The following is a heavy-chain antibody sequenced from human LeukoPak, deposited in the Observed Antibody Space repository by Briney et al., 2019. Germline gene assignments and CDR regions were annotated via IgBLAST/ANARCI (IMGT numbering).Heavy chain of an antibody. CDR2: ISAYNGNT. D-gene: IGHD2-2*01. Sequence: ASLKVSCKASGYTFTSYDINWVRQAPGQGLEWMGWISAYNGNTNYAQKLQGRVTMTTDTSTSTAYMELRSLRSDDTAVYYCARDRYCSSTSCSNWFDPWGQGTLVTVSS. V-gene: IGHV1-18*01. CDR1: GYTFTSYD. CDR3: ARDRYCSSTSCSNWFDP. J-gene: IGHJ5*02.